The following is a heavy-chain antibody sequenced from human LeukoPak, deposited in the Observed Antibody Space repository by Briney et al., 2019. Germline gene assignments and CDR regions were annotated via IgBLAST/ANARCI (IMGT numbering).Heavy chain of an antibody. CDR1: GGSISSGGYY. Sequence: SETLSLTCTVSGGSISSGGYYWSWIRQHPGKGLEWIGYIYYSGSTYYNPSLKSRVTISVDTSKNQFSLKLSSVTAADTAVYYCARDTELNYYYGMDVWGQGTTVTVSS. CDR2: IYYSGST. V-gene: IGHV4-31*03. CDR3: ARDTELNYYYGMDV. D-gene: IGHD3-10*01. J-gene: IGHJ6*02.